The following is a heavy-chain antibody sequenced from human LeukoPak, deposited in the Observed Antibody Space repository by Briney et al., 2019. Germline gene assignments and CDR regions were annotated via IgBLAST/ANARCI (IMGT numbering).Heavy chain of an antibody. CDR3: ARHAGLSYGFDY. J-gene: IGHJ4*02. V-gene: IGHV4-34*01. Sequence: SETLSLTCAVYGGSFSGYYWSWIRQPPGKGLGWIGEINHSGSTNYNPSLKSRVTISVDTSKNQFSLRLSSVTAADTAVYYCARHAGLSYGFDYWGQGTLVTVFS. CDR2: INHSGST. CDR1: GGSFSGYY. D-gene: IGHD5-18*01.